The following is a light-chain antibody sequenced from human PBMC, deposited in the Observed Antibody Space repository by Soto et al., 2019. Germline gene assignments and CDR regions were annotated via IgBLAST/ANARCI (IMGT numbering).Light chain of an antibody. Sequence: QYALTQPASVSGSPGQSITISCTGTSSDVGSYNLVSWYQHHPGKAPKVLIYEVSKRPSGVSDHFSGSKSGNTASLTISGLQAEDEADYYCCSYGGSSTLVFGGGTKLTVL. V-gene: IGLV2-23*02. J-gene: IGLJ3*02. CDR2: EVS. CDR3: CSYGGSSTLV. CDR1: SSDVGSYNL.